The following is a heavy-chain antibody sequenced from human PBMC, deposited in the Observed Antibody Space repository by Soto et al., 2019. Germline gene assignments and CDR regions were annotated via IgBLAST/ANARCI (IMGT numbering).Heavy chain of an antibody. Sequence: SETLSLTCTVSGGSISSSSYYWGWIRQPPGKGLEWIGSIYYSGSTYYNPSLKSRVTISVDTSKNQFSLKLSSVTAADTAVYYCARATAAAAYYYYYGMDVWGQGTTVTVSS. J-gene: IGHJ6*02. CDR1: GGSISSSSYY. V-gene: IGHV4-39*07. CDR2: IYYSGST. D-gene: IGHD6-13*01. CDR3: ARATAAAAYYYYYGMDV.